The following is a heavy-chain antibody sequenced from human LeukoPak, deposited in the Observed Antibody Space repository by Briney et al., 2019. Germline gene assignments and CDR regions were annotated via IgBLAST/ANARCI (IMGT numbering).Heavy chain of an antibody. CDR3: ARDGGGYCTNGVCYDFDY. J-gene: IGHJ4*02. Sequence: ASVKISCTASGYTFTSYGISWVRQAPGQGLEWMGWISAYNGNTNYAQKLQGRVTMTTDTSTSTAYMELRSLRSDDTAVYYCARDGGGYCTNGVCYDFDYWGQGTLVTVSS. V-gene: IGHV1-18*01. CDR1: GYTFTSYG. D-gene: IGHD2-8*01. CDR2: ISAYNGNT.